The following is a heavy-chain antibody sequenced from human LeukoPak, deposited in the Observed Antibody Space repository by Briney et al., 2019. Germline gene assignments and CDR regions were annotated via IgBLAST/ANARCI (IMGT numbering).Heavy chain of an antibody. Sequence: GGSLRLSCAASGFTFSSYAMHWVRQAPGKGLEWVAVISYDGSNKYYADSVKGRFTISRDNSKNTLYLQMNGLRAGDTAVYYCAAPSSGYAIDYWGQGTLVTVSS. J-gene: IGHJ4*02. V-gene: IGHV3-30-3*01. CDR3: AAPSSGYAIDY. D-gene: IGHD3-22*01. CDR2: ISYDGSNK. CDR1: GFTFSSYA.